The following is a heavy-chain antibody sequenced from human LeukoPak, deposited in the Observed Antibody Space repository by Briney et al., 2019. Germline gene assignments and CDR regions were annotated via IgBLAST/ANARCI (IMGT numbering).Heavy chain of an antibody. CDR1: GGSISSGGYY. D-gene: IGHD2-2*03. CDR3: ARDGSHYFDY. CDR2: IYYSGST. Sequence: SQTLSLTCTVSGGSISSGGYYWSWVRQHPGKGLEWIGYIYYSGSTYYNPSLKSRVTISVDTSKNQFSLKLSSVTAADTAVYYCARDGSHYFDYWGQGTLVTVSS. V-gene: IGHV4-31*03. J-gene: IGHJ4*02.